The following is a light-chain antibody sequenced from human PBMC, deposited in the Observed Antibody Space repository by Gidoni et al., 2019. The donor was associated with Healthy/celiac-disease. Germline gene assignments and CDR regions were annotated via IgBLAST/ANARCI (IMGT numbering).Light chain of an antibody. J-gene: IGKJ1*01. Sequence: ELVLTQSPGTLSLSPGERATLSCRASQSVSSSYLAWYQQKPGQAPRLLIYGATSRATGITDRFSGSGSGTDFTRTISRLEPEDFAVYYCKQYGSSPRTFGQGTKVEIK. CDR1: QSVSSSY. V-gene: IGKV3-20*01. CDR2: GAT. CDR3: KQYGSSPRT.